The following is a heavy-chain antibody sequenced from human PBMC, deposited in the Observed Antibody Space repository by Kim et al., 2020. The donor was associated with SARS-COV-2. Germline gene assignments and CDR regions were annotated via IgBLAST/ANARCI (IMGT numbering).Heavy chain of an antibody. CDR3: AKAHLRREFPYFQH. Sequence: ADSVKGRFTISRDNAKNSLYLQMNSLRAEDTALYYCAKAHLRREFPYFQHWGQGTLVTVSS. D-gene: IGHD4-17*01. J-gene: IGHJ1*01. V-gene: IGHV3-9*01.